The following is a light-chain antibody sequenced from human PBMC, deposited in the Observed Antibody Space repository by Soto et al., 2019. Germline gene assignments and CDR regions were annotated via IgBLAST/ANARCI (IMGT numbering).Light chain of an antibody. CDR2: GGS. V-gene: IGKV3-20*01. J-gene: IGKJ1*01. CDR3: QQYSSSRT. CDR1: QSVSSNH. Sequence: DIVLTQPPGTLSLSPGERATLYCRASQSVSSNHLAWYQQKPGQAPRLLIYGGSSRATGIPVRFSGSGSETDFTLTITRLEPEDFAMYYCQQYSSSRTFGQGTKVDIK.